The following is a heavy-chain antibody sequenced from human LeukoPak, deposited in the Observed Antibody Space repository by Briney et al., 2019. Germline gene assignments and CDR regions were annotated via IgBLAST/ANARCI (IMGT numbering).Heavy chain of an antibody. V-gene: IGHV3-66*01. Sequence: GGSLRLSCAASGFTVSSNYMSWVRQAPGKGLEWVSVIYSGGTTYYADSVKGRFTISRDNSKNTLYLQMNSLRAEHTAVYYCAKIAATHAFDIWGQGTMVTVSS. CDR3: AKIAATHAFDI. D-gene: IGHD2-15*01. J-gene: IGHJ3*02. CDR2: IYSGGTT. CDR1: GFTVSSNY.